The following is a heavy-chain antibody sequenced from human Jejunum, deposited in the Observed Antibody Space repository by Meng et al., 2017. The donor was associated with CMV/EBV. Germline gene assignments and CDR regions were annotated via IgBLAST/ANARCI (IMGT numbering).Heavy chain of an antibody. V-gene: IGHV1-2*02. Sequence: AYPFTVYSVPWVRQAPGQVLELMGYINPYTGDTNYAQKFHGRVTMTRDTSTNTAYMELTRLRSDDTALYYCAKDGGSFLDYYFDSWGQGTLVTVSS. CDR1: AYPFTVYS. CDR3: AKDGGSFLDYYFDS. CDR2: INPYTGDT. D-gene: IGHD1-26*01. J-gene: IGHJ4*02.